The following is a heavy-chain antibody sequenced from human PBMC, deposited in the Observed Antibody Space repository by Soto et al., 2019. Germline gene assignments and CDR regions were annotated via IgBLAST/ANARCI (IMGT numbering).Heavy chain of an antibody. D-gene: IGHD3-9*01. Sequence: ASVKVSCKASGYTFASSGMHWVRQAPGQRLEWMGWINVGNGNTENSQKFQGGVRITRDTSAGTVYMELSSLRSEDTAVYYCAREYYDRSGSLYFDHWGQGTLVTVSS. CDR2: INVGNGNT. CDR3: AREYYDRSGSLYFDH. V-gene: IGHV1-3*01. J-gene: IGHJ4*02. CDR1: GYTFASSG.